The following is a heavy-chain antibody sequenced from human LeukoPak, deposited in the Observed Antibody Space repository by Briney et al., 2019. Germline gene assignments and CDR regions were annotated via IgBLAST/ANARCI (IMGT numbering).Heavy chain of an antibody. Sequence: PGGSLRLSCAASGFTFSSFDMHWVRQPTGQGLEWVSTIGTASDTYYPGSVEGRFILSRDNAKNSLYLQMNSLTAGDTAVYYCARGPPRGKYYYMDVWGKGTRSPSP. V-gene: IGHV3-13*01. CDR2: IGTASDT. D-gene: IGHD1-1*01. CDR3: ARGPPRGKYYYMDV. J-gene: IGHJ6*03. CDR1: GFTFSSFD.